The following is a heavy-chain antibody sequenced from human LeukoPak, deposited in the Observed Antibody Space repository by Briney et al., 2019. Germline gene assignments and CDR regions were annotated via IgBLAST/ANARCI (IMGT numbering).Heavy chain of an antibody. CDR1: GGSFRGYY. CDR2: INHSGST. J-gene: IGHJ4*02. CDR3: ARGFDEFDY. V-gene: IGHV4-34*01. Sequence: SETLSLTCAVYGGSFRGYYWSWIRQPPGKGLEWIGEINHSGSTNYNPSLKSRVTISVDTSKNQFSLKLSSVTAADTAVYYCARGFDEFDYWGQGTLVTVPS. D-gene: IGHD3-9*01.